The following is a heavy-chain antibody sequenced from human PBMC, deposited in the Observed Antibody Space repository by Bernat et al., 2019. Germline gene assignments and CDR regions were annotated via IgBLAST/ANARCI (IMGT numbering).Heavy chain of an antibody. V-gene: IGHV3-21*01. D-gene: IGHD6-13*01. Sequence: EVQLVESGGGLVKPGGSLRLSCAASGFTFSSYSMNWVRQAPGKGLEWVSSISSSSSYIYYEDSVKGRFTISRDNAKNSLYLQMNSLRAEDTAVYYCARDGSSSWIPYDYWGQGTLVTVSS. CDR2: ISSSSSYI. CDR1: GFTFSSYS. CDR3: ARDGSSSWIPYDY. J-gene: IGHJ4*02.